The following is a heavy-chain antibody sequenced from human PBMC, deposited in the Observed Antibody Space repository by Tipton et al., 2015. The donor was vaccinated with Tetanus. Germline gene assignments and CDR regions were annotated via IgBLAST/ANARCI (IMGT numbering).Heavy chain of an antibody. CDR3: ARGLPREPFYFDY. Sequence: TLSLTCTVSGDSISRGGYFWNWIRQRPGKGPEWIGYIYYSGDTYYNPSLKSRVSMSVDTSKNQFSLRLTSVTAADTAVYYCARGLPREPFYFDYWGQGKQVTVSS. J-gene: IGHJ4*02. V-gene: IGHV4-31*03. CDR2: IYYSGDT. D-gene: IGHD1-26*01. CDR1: GDSISRGGYF.